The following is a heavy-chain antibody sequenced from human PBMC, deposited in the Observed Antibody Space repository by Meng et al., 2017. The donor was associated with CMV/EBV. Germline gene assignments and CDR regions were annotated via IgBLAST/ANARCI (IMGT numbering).Heavy chain of an antibody. Sequence: GGSLRLSCAASGFTFSSYSMNWVRQAPGKGLEWVSSISSSSSYIYYADSVKGRFTISRDNAKNSLYLQMNSLRAEDTAVYHCARDFILSGNYYYYGMDVWGQGTTVTVSS. D-gene: IGHD3-16*02. CDR2: ISSSSSYI. CDR1: GFTFSSYS. J-gene: IGHJ6*02. CDR3: ARDFILSGNYYYYGMDV. V-gene: IGHV3-21*01.